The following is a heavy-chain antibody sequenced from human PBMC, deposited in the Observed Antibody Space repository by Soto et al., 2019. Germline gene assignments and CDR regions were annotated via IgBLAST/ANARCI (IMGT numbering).Heavy chain of an antibody. Sequence: QVQLQESGPGLVKPSETLSLICTVSGGSMNSHYWSWIRQPPGKGLEWIGHIFYSGSTNYNPSLNRRVTLSVDTSKNQFSLNLTSVTAADTAVYYCARSGVASFDYWGQGTLVTVSS. V-gene: IGHV4-59*11. CDR3: ARSGVASFDY. J-gene: IGHJ4*02. CDR1: GGSMNSHY. CDR2: IFYSGST. D-gene: IGHD2-15*01.